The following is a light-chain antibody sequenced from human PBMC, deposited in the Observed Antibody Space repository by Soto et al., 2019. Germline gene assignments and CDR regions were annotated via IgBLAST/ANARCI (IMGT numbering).Light chain of an antibody. J-gene: IGKJ1*01. CDR1: QSISSW. CDR3: QHYNGYPLT. V-gene: IGKV1-5*03. CDR2: KAS. Sequence: DIQMTQSPSTLSASVGDRVTITCRASQSISSWLAWYQQKPGKAPKLLIYKASSLQSGVPLRFSGSESGTEFTLTISSLQPDDFATYYCQHYNGYPLTFGQGTKVEIK.